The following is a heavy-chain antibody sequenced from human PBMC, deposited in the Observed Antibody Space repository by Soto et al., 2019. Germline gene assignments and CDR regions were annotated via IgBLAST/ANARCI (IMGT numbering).Heavy chain of an antibody. Sequence: LSLTCAVSGGSISSGGYSWSWIRQPPGKGLEWIGYIYHSGSTYYNPSLKSRVTISVDRSKNQFSLKLSSVTAADTAVYYCARGGYYGSGSYWALGWFDPWGQGTLVTVSS. J-gene: IGHJ5*02. V-gene: IGHV4-30-2*01. CDR2: IYHSGST. CDR3: ARGGYYGSGSYWALGWFDP. D-gene: IGHD3-10*01. CDR1: GGSISSGGYS.